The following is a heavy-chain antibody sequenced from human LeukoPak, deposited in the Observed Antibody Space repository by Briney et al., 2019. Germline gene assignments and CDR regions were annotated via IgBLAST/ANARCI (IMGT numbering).Heavy chain of an antibody. CDR2: ISWHSGAI. V-gene: IGHV3-9*01. CDR3: AKADMAVADMYYFDY. D-gene: IGHD6-19*01. J-gene: IGHJ4*02. CDR1: GFTFDDYA. Sequence: HSGRSLRLSCAASGFTFDDYAMHWVRQAPGRGLEWVSTISWHSGAIVYADSVKGRFTISRDNAKNSLYLQMNSPRTEDTALYYCAKADMAVADMYYFDYWGQGTLVTVSS.